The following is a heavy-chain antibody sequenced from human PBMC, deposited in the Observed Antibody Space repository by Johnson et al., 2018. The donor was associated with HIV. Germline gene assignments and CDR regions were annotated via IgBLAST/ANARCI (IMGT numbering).Heavy chain of an antibody. V-gene: IGHV3-11*04. CDR2: ISSSGSTI. CDR3: ARQPDNFWSSDAFDI. CDR1: GFSFSDYY. D-gene: IGHD3-3*01. J-gene: IGHJ3*02. Sequence: QMLLVESGGGLVQPGGSLRLSCAASGFSFSDYYMSWIRQAPGKGLEWVSYISSSGSTIYYADSVVKDRFTISRDNAKNSVFLQMNSLRVEDTAIYYCARQPDNFWSSDAFDIWGQGTMVTVSS.